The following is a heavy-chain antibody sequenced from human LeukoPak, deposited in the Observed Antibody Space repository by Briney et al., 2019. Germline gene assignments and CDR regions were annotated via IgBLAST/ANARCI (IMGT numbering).Heavy chain of an antibody. CDR3: AGGTGFIIKD. Sequence: GGSLRLSCAASGFTFSNAWVNWVRRAPGKGLEWVANIKQDGSEKNYVDSVKGRFTISRDNAKNSLYLQMNNLRVEDTAMYYCAGGTGFIIKDWGQGTLVTVSS. V-gene: IGHV3-7*03. J-gene: IGHJ4*02. CDR1: GFTFSNAW. D-gene: IGHD3-9*01. CDR2: IKQDGSEK.